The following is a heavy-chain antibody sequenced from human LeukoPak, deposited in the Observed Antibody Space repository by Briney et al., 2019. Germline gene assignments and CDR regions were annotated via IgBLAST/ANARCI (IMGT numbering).Heavy chain of an antibody. V-gene: IGHV1-46*04. CDR2: INPSGGST. CDR3: ARGAPTTRIGAGRFDY. CDR1: GYSLTNYS. J-gene: IGHJ4*02. Sequence: ASVKLSCKAFGYSLTNYSVHWVRQAPGQGLEWMGEINPSGGSTSYAHNLQGRITVTRDTYTNTVYMDLSSLRSEDTATYYCARGAPTTRIGAGRFDYWGQGSLLTVAS. D-gene: IGHD5-12*01.